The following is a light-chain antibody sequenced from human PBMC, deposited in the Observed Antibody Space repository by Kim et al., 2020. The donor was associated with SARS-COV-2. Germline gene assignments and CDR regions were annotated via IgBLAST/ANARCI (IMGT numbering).Light chain of an antibody. V-gene: IGKV1-39*01. CDR1: QNIGTY. Sequence: DIQVTQSPSSLSASVGATVTLTCRTSQNIGTYLDWYQQKPGKAPILLIYGAFRFQSGAPARFSGSGSTTDFFLTISNLQPEDFATYLCQQSYKDPYSFGQGTRLEI. CDR3: QQSYKDPYS. CDR2: GAF. J-gene: IGKJ2*03.